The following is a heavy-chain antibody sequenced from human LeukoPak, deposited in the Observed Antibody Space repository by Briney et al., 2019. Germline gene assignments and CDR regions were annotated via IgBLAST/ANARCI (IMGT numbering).Heavy chain of an antibody. D-gene: IGHD5-12*01. CDR2: IFFSGSS. CDR1: GVSITRSY. J-gene: IGHJ6*03. V-gene: IGHV4-4*07. CDR3: VRVRFDIGRYYYMDV. Sequence: SETLSLTCTVSGVSITRSYWGWIRQPAWKGLEWIGQIFFSGSSNYNSSLTRRVTMSVDTSENQFSLRLRSVTAADTAVYYCVRVRFDIGRYYYMDVWGEGTTVTVSS.